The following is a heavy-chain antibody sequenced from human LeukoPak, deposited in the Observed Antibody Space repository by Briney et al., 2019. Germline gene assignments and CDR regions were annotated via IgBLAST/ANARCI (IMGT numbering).Heavy chain of an antibody. Sequence: PGGSLRLSCAASGFTFSSYAMHWVRQAPGKGLEWVAVISYDGSNKYYADSVKGRFTISRDNSKNTLYLQMNSLRAEDTAVYYCAGSGSGSNPDYWGQGTLVTVSS. J-gene: IGHJ4*02. CDR2: ISYDGSNK. CDR3: AGSGSGSNPDY. D-gene: IGHD3-10*01. CDR1: GFTFSSYA. V-gene: IGHV3-30-3*01.